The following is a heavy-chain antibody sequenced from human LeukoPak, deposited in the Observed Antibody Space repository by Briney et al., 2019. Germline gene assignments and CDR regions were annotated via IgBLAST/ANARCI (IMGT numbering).Heavy chain of an antibody. J-gene: IGHJ5*02. V-gene: IGHV1-2*02. CDR2: INPNSGGT. CDR3: AREVCSGGSGYGWFDP. CDR1: GYTVTDCS. Sequence: ASVKVSCKACGYTVTDCSMHWVRQAPGHGLEWMGWINPNSGGTNYAQEFQGRVTMTRDTSISTAYMELSRLRSDDTAVYYCAREVCSGGSGYGWFDPWGQGTLVTVSS. D-gene: IGHD2-15*01.